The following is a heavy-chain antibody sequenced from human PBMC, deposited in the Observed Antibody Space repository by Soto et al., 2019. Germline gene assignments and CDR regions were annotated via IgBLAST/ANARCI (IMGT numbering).Heavy chain of an antibody. D-gene: IGHD2-2*01. CDR1: GFTFSSYA. V-gene: IGHV3-23*01. CDR3: AKDRYCSSTSCSIIFYYYYGMDV. CDR2: ISGSGGST. J-gene: IGHJ6*02. Sequence: PGGSLRLSCAASGFTFSSYAMSWVRQAPGKGLEWVSAISGSGGSTYYADSVKGRFTISRDNSKNTLYLQMNSLRAEDTAVYYCAKDRYCSSTSCSIIFYYYYGMDVWGQGTTVTVSS.